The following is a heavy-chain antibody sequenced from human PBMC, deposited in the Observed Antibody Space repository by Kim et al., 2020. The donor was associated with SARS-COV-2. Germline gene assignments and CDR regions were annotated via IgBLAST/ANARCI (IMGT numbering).Heavy chain of an antibody. CDR3: ARAKEDIVPTIATSWFD. J-gene: IGHJ4*01. Sequence: GGSLRLSCSASGFNFEKHWMTWVRQAPGKGLEWVANIKRDGSERYYGASVKGRFTVSRDNAMNSLFLQMTSVRVEDMGVYYCARAKEDIVPTIATSWFD. CDR1: GFNFEKHW. V-gene: IGHV3-7*01. CDR2: IKRDGSER. D-gene: IGHD2-15*01.